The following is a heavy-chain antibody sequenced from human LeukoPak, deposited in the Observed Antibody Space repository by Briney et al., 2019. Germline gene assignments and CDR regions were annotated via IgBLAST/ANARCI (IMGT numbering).Heavy chain of an antibody. J-gene: IGHJ4*02. V-gene: IGHV3-30*18. CDR1: GFTFSSYG. CDR3: AKDPKEGSAALEWSHYFDY. D-gene: IGHD3-3*01. Sequence: GESLRLSCAASGFTFSSYGMHWVRQAPGKGLEWVAVISYDGSNKYYADSVKGRFTISRDNSKNTLYLQMNSLRAEDTAVYYCAKDPKEGSAALEWSHYFDYWGQGTLVTVSS. CDR2: ISYDGSNK.